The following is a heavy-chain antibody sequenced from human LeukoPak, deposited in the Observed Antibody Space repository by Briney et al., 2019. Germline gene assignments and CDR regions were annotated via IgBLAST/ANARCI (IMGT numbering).Heavy chain of an antibody. J-gene: IGHJ4*02. CDR1: GFTFSSYA. CDR3: ARDMEEGYGGRYFDY. CDR2: ISYDGSNK. Sequence: GGSLRLSCAASGFTFSSYAMHWVRQAPGKGLEWVAVISYDGSNKYYADSVKGRFTISRDNSKNTLYLQMNSLRAEDTAVYYCARDMEEGYGGRYFDYWGQGTLVTVSS. D-gene: IGHD4-23*01. V-gene: IGHV3-30-3*01.